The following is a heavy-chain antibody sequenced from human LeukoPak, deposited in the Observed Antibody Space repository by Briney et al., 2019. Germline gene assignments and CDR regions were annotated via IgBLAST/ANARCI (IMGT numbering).Heavy chain of an antibody. CDR3: ARDHPGIVATTKSYYYYGMDV. J-gene: IGHJ6*02. Sequence: ASVKVSCKASGYTLTSYYMHWVRQAPGQGLEWMGIINPSGGSTSYAQKFQGRVTITADKSTSTAYMELSSLRSEDTAVYYCARDHPGIVATTKSYYYYGMDVWGQGTTVTVSS. D-gene: IGHD5-12*01. CDR1: GYTLTSYY. CDR2: INPSGGST. V-gene: IGHV1-46*01.